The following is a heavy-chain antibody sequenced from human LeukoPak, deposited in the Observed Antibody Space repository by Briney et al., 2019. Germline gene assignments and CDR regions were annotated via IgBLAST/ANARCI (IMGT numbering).Heavy chain of an antibody. Sequence: SGGSLRLSCVASGFAFTNNWMSWARQAPGKGLEWVAFIRYDGSNKYYADSVKGRFTISRDNSKNTLYLQMNSLRAEDTAVYSCAKPPFGVVIIMSFQHWGRGTLVTVSS. D-gene: IGHD3-3*01. CDR1: GFAFTNNW. V-gene: IGHV3-30*02. J-gene: IGHJ1*01. CDR2: IRYDGSNK. CDR3: AKPPFGVVIIMSFQH.